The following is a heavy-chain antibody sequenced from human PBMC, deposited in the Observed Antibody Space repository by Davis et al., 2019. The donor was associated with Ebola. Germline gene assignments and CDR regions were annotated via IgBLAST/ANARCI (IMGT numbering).Heavy chain of an antibody. J-gene: IGHJ6*04. CDR3: ARMDVVVPAAMVYYYGMDV. CDR2: IYYSGST. Sequence: SETLSLTCTVSGGSISSSSYYWGWIRQPPGKGLEWIGSIYYSGSTYYNPSLTSRVTISVDTSKNQFSLKLSSVTAADTAVYYCARMDVVVPAAMVYYYGMDVWGKGTTVTVSS. D-gene: IGHD2-2*01. CDR1: GGSISSSSYY. V-gene: IGHV4-39*01.